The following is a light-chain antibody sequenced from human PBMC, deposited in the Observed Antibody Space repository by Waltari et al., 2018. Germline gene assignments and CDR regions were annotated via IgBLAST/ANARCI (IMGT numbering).Light chain of an antibody. CDR1: SSDVGAYIL. CDR3: CSYVSSSTWI. Sequence: QSALTQPASVSGSPGQSITLSCTGPSSDVGAYILVTWYQQHPGNAPKLIIYEGTKRPPGVSTRFSGSRSGNTASLTISGLQAEDEGDYYCCSYVSSSTWIFGGGTKLTVL. CDR2: EGT. V-gene: IGLV2-23*01. J-gene: IGLJ2*01.